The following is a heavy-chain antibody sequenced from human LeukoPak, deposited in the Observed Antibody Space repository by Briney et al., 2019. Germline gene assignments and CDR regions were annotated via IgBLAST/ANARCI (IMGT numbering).Heavy chain of an antibody. CDR1: GGSISSYY. V-gene: IGHV4-4*07. CDR3: ARDFLDCSSTSCYEGNY. Sequence: SETLSLTCTVSGGSISSYYWSWIRQPAGKGLEWIGRIYTSGSTNYNPSLKSRVTMSVDTSKNQFSLKLSSVTAADTAVYYCARDFLDCSSTSCYEGNYWGQGTLVTVSS. CDR2: IYTSGST. D-gene: IGHD2-2*01. J-gene: IGHJ4*02.